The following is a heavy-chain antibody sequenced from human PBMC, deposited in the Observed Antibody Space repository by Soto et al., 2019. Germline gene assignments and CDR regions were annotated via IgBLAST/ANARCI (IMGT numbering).Heavy chain of an antibody. CDR3: ARDYDRSGDY. CDR1: GGSISTSSYY. D-gene: IGHD3-22*01. V-gene: IGHV4-39*01. J-gene: IGHJ4*02. CDR2: IYYSGST. Sequence: QLQLQESGPGLVKPSETLSLTCTVSGGSISTSSYYWGWIRQPPGKGLEWIGSIYYSGSTYYNPSLKSRVTISVHTPKIQFSLNLSSVTAADTAVYYCARDYDRSGDYWGQGTLVTVSS.